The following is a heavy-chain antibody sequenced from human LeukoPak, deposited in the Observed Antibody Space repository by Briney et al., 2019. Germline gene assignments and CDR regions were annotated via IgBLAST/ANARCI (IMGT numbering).Heavy chain of an antibody. V-gene: IGHV3-7*01. Sequence: GGSLRLSCTASGFTFSDYWMTWVRQAPGKGPEWVANIKQEGSQRDYVDSVRGRFTISRDNAKNSLFLQMNGLRPEDTAVYYCARRGGSSSRRSPIDYWGQGTLVTVSS. CDR2: IKQEGSQR. CDR3: ARRGGSSSRRSPIDY. J-gene: IGHJ4*02. CDR1: GFTFSDYW. D-gene: IGHD6-6*01.